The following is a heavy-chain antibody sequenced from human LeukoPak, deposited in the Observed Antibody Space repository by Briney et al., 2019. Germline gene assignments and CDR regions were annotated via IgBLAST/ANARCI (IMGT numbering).Heavy chain of an antibody. J-gene: IGHJ4*02. Sequence: GGSLRLSCAASGFTFSSYWMSWVRQAPGKGLEWVANIKQDGSEKYYVDSVKGRFTISRDNAKNSLYLQMNSLRAEDTAVYYCARRDCSSTSCHLDWGQGTLVTVSS. V-gene: IGHV3-7*01. CDR2: IKQDGSEK. CDR3: ARRDCSSTSCHLD. D-gene: IGHD2-2*01. CDR1: GFTFSSYW.